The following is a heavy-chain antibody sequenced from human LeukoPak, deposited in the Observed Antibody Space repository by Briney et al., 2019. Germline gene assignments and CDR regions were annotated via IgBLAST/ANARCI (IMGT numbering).Heavy chain of an antibody. CDR3: ARGTRAVAGINYFYYMDV. CDR1: GFTFSSYS. Sequence: PGGSLRLSCAASGFTFSSYSMNWVRQAPGKGLEWVSFISSSSSYIYYADSVKGRFTISRDNAKNSLYLQMNSLRAEDTAVYYCARGTRAVAGINYFYYMDVWGKGTTVTVSS. D-gene: IGHD6-19*01. V-gene: IGHV3-21*01. J-gene: IGHJ6*03. CDR2: ISSSSSYI.